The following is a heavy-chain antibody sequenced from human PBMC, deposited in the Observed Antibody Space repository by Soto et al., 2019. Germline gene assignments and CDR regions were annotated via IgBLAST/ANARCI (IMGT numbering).Heavy chain of an antibody. CDR3: ARQHMTPVIWFDL. D-gene: IGHD2-15*01. Sequence: PSETLSLSFTGSGGSVSSGSYYWSWIRQPPGKGLEWIGYIYYSGSTNYNPSLKSRVTISVDTSKNQFSLKLSSVTAADTAVYYCARQHMTPVIWFDLWGQGTLVLGSS. V-gene: IGHV4-61*01. CDR1: GGSVSSGSYY. J-gene: IGHJ5*02. CDR2: IYYSGST.